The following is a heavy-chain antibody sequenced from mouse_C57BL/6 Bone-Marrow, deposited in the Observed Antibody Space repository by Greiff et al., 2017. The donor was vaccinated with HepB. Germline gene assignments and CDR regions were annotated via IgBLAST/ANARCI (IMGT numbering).Heavy chain of an antibody. CDR2: FYPGSGSI. CDR1: GYTFTDYT. D-gene: IGHD1-1*01. Sequence: QVQLQQSGAELVKPGASVKLSCKASGYTFTDYTIHWVKQRSGQGLEWIGWFYPGSGSIKYNEKFKDKATLTADKSSSTVYMELSRLTSEDSAVYFCARHEEGYYYGSSYAFAYWGQGTLVTVSA. CDR3: ARHEEGYYYGSSYAFAY. V-gene: IGHV1-62-2*01. J-gene: IGHJ3*01.